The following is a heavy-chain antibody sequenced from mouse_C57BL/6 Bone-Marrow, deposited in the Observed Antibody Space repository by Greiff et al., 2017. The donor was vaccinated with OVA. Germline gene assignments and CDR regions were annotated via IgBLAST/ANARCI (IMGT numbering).Heavy chain of an antibody. Sequence: QVLLQQSGAELVKPGASVMLSRKASGYTFPSYWMDWVKQRPGQGLEWIGMIHPNSGRTNSNEKFKSKATLTVVKSSSTAYMQYMSMTSEESADYDCARGGCITTVVAAYWGQGTLVTVSA. V-gene: IGHV1-64*01. D-gene: IGHD1-1*01. J-gene: IGHJ3*01. CDR2: IHPNSGRT. CDR1: GYTFPSYW. CDR3: ARGGCITTVVAAY.